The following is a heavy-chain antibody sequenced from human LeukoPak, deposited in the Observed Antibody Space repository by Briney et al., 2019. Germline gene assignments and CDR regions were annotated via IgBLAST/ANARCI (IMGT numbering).Heavy chain of an antibody. J-gene: IGHJ6*03. CDR1: GGTFSSYA. Sequence: SVKVSCKASGGTFSSYAISWVRQAPGQGLEWMGGIIPIFGIANYAQKFQGRVTITTDESTSTAYMELSSLRSEDTAVYYCARGGTDTAMVARVHYYYYMDVWGKGTTVTVSS. D-gene: IGHD5-18*01. CDR3: ARGGTDTAMVARVHYYYYMDV. V-gene: IGHV1-69*05. CDR2: IIPIFGIA.